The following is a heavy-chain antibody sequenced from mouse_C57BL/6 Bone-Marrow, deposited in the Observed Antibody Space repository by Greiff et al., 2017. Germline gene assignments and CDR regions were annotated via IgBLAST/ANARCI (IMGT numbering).Heavy chain of an antibody. CDR1: GYTFTSYW. CDR2: IYPSDSET. CDR3: ARGLYSNYDLAMDY. Sequence: VQLKQPGAELVRPGSSVKLSCKASGYTFTSYWMDWVKQRPGQGLEWIGNIYPSDSETHYNQKFKDKATLTVDKSSSTAYMQLSSLTSEDSAVYYCARGLYSNYDLAMDYWGQGTSVTVSS. J-gene: IGHJ4*01. V-gene: IGHV1-61*01. D-gene: IGHD2-5*01.